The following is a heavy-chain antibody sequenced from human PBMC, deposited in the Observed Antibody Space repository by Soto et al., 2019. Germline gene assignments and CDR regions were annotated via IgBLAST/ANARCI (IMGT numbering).Heavy chain of an antibody. CDR2: IYYSGST. CDR3: ARHRQLSKVNWLDP. J-gene: IGHJ5*02. CDR1: GGSISSSSYY. Sequence: QLQLQESGPGLVKPSETLSLTCTVSGGSISSSSYYWGWIRQPPGKGLEWIGSIYYSGSTYYNPSLKRRVTISVDTSKNQCPVTVNSVTDADTAVYYCARHRQLSKVNWLDPWGQGTLVTVSS. V-gene: IGHV4-39*01. D-gene: IGHD3-10*01.